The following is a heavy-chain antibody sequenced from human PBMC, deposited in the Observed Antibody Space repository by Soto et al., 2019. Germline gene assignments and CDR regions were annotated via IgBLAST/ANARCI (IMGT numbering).Heavy chain of an antibody. CDR2: ISYSGSTT. Sequence: EVQLLESGGGLVQPGGSLRLACVASGFTFTSHAMSWVRQAPGKGLEWVSSISYSGSTTYYADSVKGRFTVSRDNSKNTVYLPMNSLRAEDTAVYYCAKGRTTPFGDYWGQGTLVTLSS. CDR1: GFTFTSHA. D-gene: IGHD1-7*01. J-gene: IGHJ4*02. CDR3: AKGRTTPFGDY. V-gene: IGHV3-23*01.